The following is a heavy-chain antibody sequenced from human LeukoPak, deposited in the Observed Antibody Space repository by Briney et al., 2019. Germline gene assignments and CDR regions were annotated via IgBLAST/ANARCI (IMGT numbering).Heavy chain of an antibody. Sequence: GASVKVSCKASGYTFTSYGISWVRQAPGQGLEWMGWINPNSGGTNYAQKFQGRVTMTRDTSISTAYMELSRLRSDDTAVYYCARDQVDIVATTLFVFWGQGTLVTVSS. D-gene: IGHD5-12*01. CDR3: ARDQVDIVATTLFVF. J-gene: IGHJ4*02. V-gene: IGHV1-2*02. CDR2: INPNSGGT. CDR1: GYTFTSYG.